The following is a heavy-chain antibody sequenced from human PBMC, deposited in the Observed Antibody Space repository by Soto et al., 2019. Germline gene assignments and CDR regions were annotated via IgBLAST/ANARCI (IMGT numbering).Heavy chain of an antibody. CDR1: GFTFSSYA. D-gene: IGHD2-2*02. CDR2: ISYDGSNK. CDR3: ARDREYQLLYYYYGMDV. V-gene: IGHV3-30-3*01. Sequence: PGVSLRLSCAASGFTFSSYAMHWVRQAPGKGLEWVAVISYDGSNKYYADSVKGRFTISRDNSKNTLYLQMNSLRAEDTAVYYCARDREYQLLYYYYGMDVWGQGTTVTVSS. J-gene: IGHJ6*02.